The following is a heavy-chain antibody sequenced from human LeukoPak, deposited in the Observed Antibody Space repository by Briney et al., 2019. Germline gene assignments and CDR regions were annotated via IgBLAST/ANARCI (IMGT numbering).Heavy chain of an antibody. CDR3: ARDPRDGYNYDFDY. CDR2: IWYDGSNK. Sequence: QSGGSLRLSCAASGFTFSSYGMHWVRQAPGEGLEWVAVIWYDGSNKYYADSVKGRFTISRDNSKNTLYLQMNSLRAEDTAVYYCARDPRDGYNYDFDYWGQGTLVTVSS. J-gene: IGHJ4*02. V-gene: IGHV3-33*01. CDR1: GFTFSSYG. D-gene: IGHD5-12*01.